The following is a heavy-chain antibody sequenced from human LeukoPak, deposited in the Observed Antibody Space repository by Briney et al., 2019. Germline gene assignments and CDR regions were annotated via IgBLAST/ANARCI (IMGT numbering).Heavy chain of an antibody. CDR1: GDTFTSYD. D-gene: IGHD1-26*01. J-gene: IGHJ5*02. CDR2: MNPNSGNT. CDR3: ARGGNSLLNWFDP. V-gene: IGHV1-8*01. Sequence: ASVKVSCKASGDTFTSYDINWVRQATGQGLEWMGWMNPNSGNTGYAQKFQGRVTMTRNTSIRTAYMELSSLRSEDTAVYYCARGGNSLLNWFDPWGQGTLVTVSS.